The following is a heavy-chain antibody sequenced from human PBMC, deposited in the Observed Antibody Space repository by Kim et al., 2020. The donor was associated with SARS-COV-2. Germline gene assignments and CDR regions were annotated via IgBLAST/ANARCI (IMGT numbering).Heavy chain of an antibody. V-gene: IGHV3-23*01. CDR2: ISHTGADT. J-gene: IGHJ4*02. D-gene: IGHD6-13*01. CDR3: ANRGISTSWYPPDY. CDR1: GFTFNSYA. Sequence: GGSLRLSCAASGFTFNSYAMSWVRQAPGKGLEWVSAISHTGADTYYADSVKGRFTISRDNSKNTLYLQMNSLRAEDTAVYYCANRGISTSWYPPDYWGQGTLVIVSS.